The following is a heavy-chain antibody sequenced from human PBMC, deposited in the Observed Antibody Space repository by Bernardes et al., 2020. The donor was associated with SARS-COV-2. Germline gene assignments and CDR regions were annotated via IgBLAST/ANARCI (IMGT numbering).Heavy chain of an antibody. CDR3: ARSRYCGSGNCYFDC. CDR1: GFTFTTYW. J-gene: IGHJ4*02. CDR2: VKYDGIEK. V-gene: IGHV3-7*04. D-gene: IGHD2-15*01. Sequence: GGSLRLSCAASGFTFTTYWMTWVRQAPGKGLEWVANVKYDGIEKYYVDSVKGRFTISKDNAKNSLYLQMNSLRAEDTAVYYCARSRYCGSGNCYFDCWGQGTLVTVSS.